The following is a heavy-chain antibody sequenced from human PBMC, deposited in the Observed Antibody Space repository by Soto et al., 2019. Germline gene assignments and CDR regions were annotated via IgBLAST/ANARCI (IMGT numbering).Heavy chain of an antibody. CDR1: GVSISSRTYY. D-gene: IGHD4-4*01. V-gene: IGHV4-39*02. Sequence: QVLLEESGPGLVKPSETLSLTCAISGVSISSRTYYWGWIRQPPGKGLQWIGHIYCSVSTYYNPYRKSRVTISVDTSKNHYTLQLNSVTAADTAVYYCSRWEGMKDYTLDVWGQVTAVTVAS. CDR3: SRWEGMKDYTLDV. CDR2: IYCSVST. J-gene: IGHJ6*02.